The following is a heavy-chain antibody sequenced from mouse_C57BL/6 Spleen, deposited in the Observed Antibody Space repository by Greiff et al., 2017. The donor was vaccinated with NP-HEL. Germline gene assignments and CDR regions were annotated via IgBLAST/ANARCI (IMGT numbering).Heavy chain of an antibody. Sequence: DVQLQESGPGLVKPSQSLSLTCSVTGYSITSGYYWNWIRQFPGNKLEWMGYISYDGSNNYNPSLKNRISITRDTSKNQFFLKLNSVTTEDTATYYCARYYGNSYYARDYWGQGTSVTVSS. V-gene: IGHV3-6*01. CDR1: GYSITSGYY. CDR3: ARYYGNSYYARDY. CDR2: ISYDGSN. D-gene: IGHD2-1*01. J-gene: IGHJ4*01.